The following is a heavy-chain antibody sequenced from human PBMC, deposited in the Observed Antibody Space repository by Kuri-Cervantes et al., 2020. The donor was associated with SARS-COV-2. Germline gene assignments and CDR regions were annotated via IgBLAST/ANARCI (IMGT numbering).Heavy chain of an antibody. J-gene: IGHJ4*02. V-gene: IGHV2-5*05. D-gene: IGHD2-15*01. Sequence: SGPTLVKPTQTLTLTCTFSGFSLSTSGVGVGWIRQPPGKALEWLALIYWDDDKRYGPSLKSRLTITKDTSKNQVVLTMTNMDPVDTATYYCAHLLGYCSGGSCYYETFDYWGQGTLVTGSS. CDR2: IYWDDDK. CDR1: GFSLSTSGVG. CDR3: AHLLGYCSGGSCYYETFDY.